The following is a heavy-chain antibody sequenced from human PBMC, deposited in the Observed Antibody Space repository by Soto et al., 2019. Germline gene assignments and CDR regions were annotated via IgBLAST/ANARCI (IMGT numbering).Heavy chain of an antibody. Sequence: SETLSLTCTVSGGSINSGDYHWSWIRQAPGRGLEWIGYIHSSGSIYYNPSLKSRATMSIDTAGNQFSLKVSSVTVADTAVYYCARDLDGLHDDTSGPFPRPGWGQGTLVTVSS. D-gene: IGHD3-22*01. CDR1: GGSINSGDYH. CDR3: ARDLDGLHDDTSGPFPRPG. V-gene: IGHV4-30-4*01. J-gene: IGHJ1*01. CDR2: IHSSGSI.